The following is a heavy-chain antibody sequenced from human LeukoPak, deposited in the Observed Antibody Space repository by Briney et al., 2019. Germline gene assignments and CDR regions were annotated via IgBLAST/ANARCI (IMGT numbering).Heavy chain of an antibody. J-gene: IGHJ4*02. V-gene: IGHV4-61*02. Sequence: PSETLSLTCTVSGGSISSGSYYWSWIRQPAGKGLEWIGRIYTSGSTNYNPSLKSRVTISVDTSKNQFSLKLSSVTAADTAVYYCARVRSSTSCYTKGFVDYWGQGTLVTVSS. CDR3: ARVRSSTSCYTKGFVDY. CDR1: GGSISSGSYY. D-gene: IGHD2-2*02. CDR2: IYTSGST.